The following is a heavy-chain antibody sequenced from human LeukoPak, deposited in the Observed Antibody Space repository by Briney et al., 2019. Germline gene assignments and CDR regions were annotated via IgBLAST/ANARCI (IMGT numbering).Heavy chain of an antibody. CDR1: GFTFSNYW. CDR2: INSDGSST. Sequence: GGSLRLSCAASGFTFSNYWMHWVRQAPGKGLVWVSRINSDGSSTSYADSVKGRFTISRDNAKNTLYLQMNSLRAEDTAVYYCARDGSTWSNWFDPWGQGALGTVSS. D-gene: IGHD6-13*01. V-gene: IGHV3-74*01. J-gene: IGHJ5*02. CDR3: ARDGSTWSNWFDP.